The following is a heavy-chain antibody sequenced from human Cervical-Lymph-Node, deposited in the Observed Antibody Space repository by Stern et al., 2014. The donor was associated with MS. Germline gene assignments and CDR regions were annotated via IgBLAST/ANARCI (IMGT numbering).Heavy chain of an antibody. CDR3: GKDLHYWSADS. D-gene: IGHD1-1*01. V-gene: IGHV3-23*04. CDR2: SGTDGGT. J-gene: IGHJ4*02. CDR1: GFTFSNFA. Sequence: EVHLVESGGGLAQPGGSLRLSCGGSGFTFSNFAMTWIRQAPGTGLEWVSGSGTDGGTHYAESVKGRFTISRDNSENTLYLQMDRLRVEDTAVYYCGKDLHYWSADSWGQGTLVTVSS.